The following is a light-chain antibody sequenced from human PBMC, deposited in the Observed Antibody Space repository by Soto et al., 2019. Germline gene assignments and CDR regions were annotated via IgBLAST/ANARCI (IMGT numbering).Light chain of an antibody. J-gene: IGKJ5*01. Sequence: EIVLTQSPATLSLSPGERATLSCGASQSVSTSNLAWYQQKPGLAPRLLIYDASSRATGIPERFSGMGSGTDFTLTISRLEPEDFAVYYCQQYGSSITFGQGTRLEI. V-gene: IGKV3D-20*01. CDR3: QQYGSSIT. CDR1: QSVSTSN. CDR2: DAS.